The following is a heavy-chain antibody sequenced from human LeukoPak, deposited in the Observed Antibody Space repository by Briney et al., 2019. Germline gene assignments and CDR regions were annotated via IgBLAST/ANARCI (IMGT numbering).Heavy chain of an antibody. J-gene: IGHJ6*02. V-gene: IGHV3-66*01. Sequence: GGSLRLSCAASGFTVSSNYMSWVRQAPGKGLEWVSVIYSGGSTYYADSVKGRFTISRDNSKNTLYLQMNSLRAEDTAVYYCARDLNRISYTDYYYGMDVWGQGTTVTVSS. CDR2: IYSGGST. D-gene: IGHD3-16*01. CDR1: GFTVSSNY. CDR3: ARDLNRISYTDYYYGMDV.